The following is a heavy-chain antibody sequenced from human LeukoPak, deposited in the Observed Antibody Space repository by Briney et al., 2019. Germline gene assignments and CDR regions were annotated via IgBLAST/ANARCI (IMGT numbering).Heavy chain of an antibody. CDR3: ARGRGSGIAARPLYYYMDV. D-gene: IGHD6-6*01. J-gene: IGHJ6*03. V-gene: IGHV4-34*01. CDR1: GGSFSGYY. Sequence: SETLSLTCAVYGGSFSGYYWSWIRQPPGKGLEWMGEINHRGSTNYNPSLKTRVTKAVDPSKNQLSLKLISVTAADTAVYYCARGRGSGIAARPLYYYMDVWAKGTTVTVSS. CDR2: INHRGST.